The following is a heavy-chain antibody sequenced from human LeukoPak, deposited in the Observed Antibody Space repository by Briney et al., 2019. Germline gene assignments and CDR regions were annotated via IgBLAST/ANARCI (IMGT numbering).Heavy chain of an antibody. CDR3: VRGFCSSTTCSHYYFYYYMDV. J-gene: IGHJ6*03. V-gene: IGHV1-46*01. D-gene: IGHD2-2*01. CDR1: GYTFTSSY. Sequence: GASVKVSCKASGYTFTSSYMHWVRQAPGQGLEWMGIIDPRGGRTTYAQKFQGRVTLTTDTSTNTVYMELSSLRSQDTAVYYCVRGFCSSTTCSHYYFYYYMDVWGKGTTVTVSS. CDR2: IDPRGGRT.